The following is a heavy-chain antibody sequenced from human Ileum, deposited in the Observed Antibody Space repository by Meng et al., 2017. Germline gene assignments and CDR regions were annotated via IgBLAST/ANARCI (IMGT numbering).Heavy chain of an antibody. CDR3: ARGGGEGYYYDGMDV. CDR2: IYNHVSDT. CDR1: GFSFNTYW. J-gene: IGHJ6*02. V-gene: IGHV3-74*01. Sequence: GGSLRLSCAASGFSFNTYWMHWVRQAPGKGLMWVSRIYNHVSDTAYADSVKDRFTISRDNAKNTLYLQMNSLTVDDTAVYYCARGGGEGYYYDGMDVWGQGTMVTVSS. D-gene: IGHD2-15*01.